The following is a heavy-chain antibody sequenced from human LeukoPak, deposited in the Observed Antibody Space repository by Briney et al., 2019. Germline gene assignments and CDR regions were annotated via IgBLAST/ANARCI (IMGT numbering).Heavy chain of an antibody. CDR2: ISSSSSYI. Sequence: KPGGSLRLSCAASGLTFSSYSMNWVRQAPGKGLEWVSSISSSSSYIYYADSVKGRFTISRDNAKNSLYLQMNSLRAEDTAVYYCARCIHGVSNWFDPWGQGTLVTVSS. CDR3: ARCIHGVSNWFDP. D-gene: IGHD4-17*01. V-gene: IGHV3-21*01. CDR1: GLTFSSYS. J-gene: IGHJ5*02.